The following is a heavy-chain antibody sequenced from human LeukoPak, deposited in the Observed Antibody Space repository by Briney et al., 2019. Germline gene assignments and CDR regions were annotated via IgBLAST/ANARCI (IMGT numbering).Heavy chain of an antibody. CDR2: ITGGSNTI. Sequence: GGSLRLSCAASGSTFDTYGMNWVRQAPGKGLEWVSFITGGSNTIYYADSVKGRLTISRDNAKNSLYLQMNSLRVEDTAVYYCARDRMGGSFDYWGQGTLVTVSS. V-gene: IGHV3-48*01. CDR1: GSTFDTYG. J-gene: IGHJ4*02. CDR3: ARDRMGGSFDY. D-gene: IGHD2-15*01.